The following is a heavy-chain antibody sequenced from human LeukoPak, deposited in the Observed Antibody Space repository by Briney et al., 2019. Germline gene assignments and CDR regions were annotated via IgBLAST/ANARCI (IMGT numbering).Heavy chain of an antibody. V-gene: IGHV3-23*01. Sequence: GGSLRLSCAASGFTFSNYAMSWVRQAPGKGLKWVSAISGSGGNTYYADSVKGRFTISRDNSKNTLFLQMNSLRAEDTAVYYCAKEVQGCSITSCYFDSWGQGTLVTVSS. CDR3: AKEVQGCSITSCYFDS. CDR1: GFTFSNYA. J-gene: IGHJ4*02. CDR2: ISGSGGNT. D-gene: IGHD2-2*01.